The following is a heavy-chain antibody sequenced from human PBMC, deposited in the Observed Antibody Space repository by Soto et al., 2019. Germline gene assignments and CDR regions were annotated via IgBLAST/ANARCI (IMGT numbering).Heavy chain of an antibody. D-gene: IGHD6-25*01. Sequence: QLQLQESGPGLVKPSETLSLTCTVSGGSISSSSYYWGWIRQPPGKGLEWIGSIYYSGSTYYNPSLKSRVTISVDTSKNQFSLKLSSVTAADTPVYYCARHRGAALPAYFDYWGQGTLVTVSS. V-gene: IGHV4-39*01. CDR2: IYYSGST. CDR3: ARHRGAALPAYFDY. J-gene: IGHJ4*02. CDR1: GGSISSSSYY.